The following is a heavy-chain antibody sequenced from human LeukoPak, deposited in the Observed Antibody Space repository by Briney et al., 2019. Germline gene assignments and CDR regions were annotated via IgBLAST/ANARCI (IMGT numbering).Heavy chain of an antibody. CDR1: GGTFSSYA. CDR3: ARDPTVAGPGDNWFDP. CDR2: IIPIFGTA. V-gene: IGHV1-69*13. J-gene: IGHJ5*02. D-gene: IGHD6-19*01. Sequence: GASVKVSCKASGGTFSSYAISWVRQAPGQGLEWMGGIIPIFGTANYAQKFQGRVTITADESTSTAYMELSSLRSEDTAVYYCARDPTVAGPGDNWFDPWGQGTLVTVSS.